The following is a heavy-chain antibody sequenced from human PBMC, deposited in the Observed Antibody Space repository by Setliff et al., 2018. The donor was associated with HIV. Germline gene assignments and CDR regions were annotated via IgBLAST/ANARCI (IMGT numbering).Heavy chain of an antibody. J-gene: IGHJ5*02. CDR1: GFTFTGSE. V-gene: IGHV3-48*03. CDR2: ISSGGRTI. CDR3: VRGHCNSDTCWFGP. Sequence: QPGGSLRLSCAASGFTFTGSEMNWVRQAPGKGLEWVSYISSGGRTIYYADSVKGRFTISRDTAKPSLYLQMNSLRAEDTAVYYCVRGHCNSDTCWFGPWGQGTLVTVSS. D-gene: IGHD1-26*01.